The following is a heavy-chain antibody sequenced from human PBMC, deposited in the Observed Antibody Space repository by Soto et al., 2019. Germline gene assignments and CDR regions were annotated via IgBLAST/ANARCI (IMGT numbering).Heavy chain of an antibody. CDR3: AKALPTVCGPNDAFDI. D-gene: IGHD4-17*01. Sequence: GGSLRLSCAASGFTFDDYAMHWVRQAPGKGLEWVSGISWNSGSIGYADSAKGRFTISRDNAKNSLYLQMNSLRAEDTALYYCAKALPTVCGPNDAFDIWGQGTMVTVSS. J-gene: IGHJ3*02. V-gene: IGHV3-9*01. CDR2: ISWNSGSI. CDR1: GFTFDDYA.